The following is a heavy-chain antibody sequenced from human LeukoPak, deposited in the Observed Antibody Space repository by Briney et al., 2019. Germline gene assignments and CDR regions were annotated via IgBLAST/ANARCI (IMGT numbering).Heavy chain of an antibody. CDR3: ARPIGGYYNNNWFDP. J-gene: IGHJ5*02. D-gene: IGHD3-10*01. Sequence: SETLSLTCTASGCTISSGYYWSWIRPHPTKGLEWVSYTYYNGETYYSPSLKSRVTITIDTAKNQFSMQLNSVTAADTAVYYCARPIGGYYNNNWFDPWGQGTLVTVSS. CDR2: TYYNGET. V-gene: IGHV4-30-4*08. CDR1: GCTISSGYY.